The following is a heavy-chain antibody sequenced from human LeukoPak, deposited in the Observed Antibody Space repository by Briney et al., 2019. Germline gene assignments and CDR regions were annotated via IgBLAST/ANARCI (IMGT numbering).Heavy chain of an antibody. CDR3: ARDLYYDSSGPLGY. J-gene: IGHJ4*02. CDR1: GFTFSSYG. V-gene: IGHV3-33*01. CDR2: IWYDGSNK. D-gene: IGHD3-22*01. Sequence: GGSLRLSCAASGFTFSSYGMHWVRQAPGKGLEWVAVIWYDGSNKYYADSVKGRFTISRDNSKNTLYLQMNSLRAEDTAVYYCARDLYYDSSGPLGYWGQGTLVTVSS.